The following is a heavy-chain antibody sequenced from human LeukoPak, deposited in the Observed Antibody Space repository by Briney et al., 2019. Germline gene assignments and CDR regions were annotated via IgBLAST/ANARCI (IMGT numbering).Heavy chain of an antibody. CDR2: IRYDGSTK. J-gene: IGHJ4*02. Sequence: GGSLRLSCAASGFTFSSYGMHWVRQAPGKGLGWVAFIRYDGSTKYYADSVKGRFTISRDNSKNTLYLQMNTLRAEDTAVYYCEKWGANYQYDYWGQGTLVTVSS. D-gene: IGHD4/OR15-4a*01. CDR1: GFTFSSYG. CDR3: EKWGANYQYDY. V-gene: IGHV3-30*02.